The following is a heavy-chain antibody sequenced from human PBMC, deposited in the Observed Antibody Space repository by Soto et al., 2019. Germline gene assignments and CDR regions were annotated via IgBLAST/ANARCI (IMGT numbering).Heavy chain of an antibody. Sequence: GGSLRLSCAASGFTFSTYDMHWVRQAPGKGPEWVAVISYDGKDKYYADSVKGRFTISRDNSKNTLYVQMNSLRAEDTAVYYCARNSSGRYFDLWGRGTLVTVSS. D-gene: IGHD3-22*01. V-gene: IGHV3-30*04. J-gene: IGHJ2*01. CDR1: GFTFSTYD. CDR2: ISYDGKDK. CDR3: ARNSSGRYFDL.